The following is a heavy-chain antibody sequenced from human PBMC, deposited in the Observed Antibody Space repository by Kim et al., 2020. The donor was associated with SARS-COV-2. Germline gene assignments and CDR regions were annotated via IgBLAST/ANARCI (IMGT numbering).Heavy chain of an antibody. CDR2: SGGST. J-gene: IGHJ4*02. V-gene: IGHV3-53*01. Sequence: SGGSTYYADPVKGRFTISRDNSKTTLYLQMNSLRAEDTAVYYCASVLGYWGQGTLVTVSS. CDR3: ASVLGY.